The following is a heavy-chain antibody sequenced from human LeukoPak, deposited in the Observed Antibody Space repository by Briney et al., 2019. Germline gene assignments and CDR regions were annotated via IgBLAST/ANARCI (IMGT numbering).Heavy chain of an antibody. CDR2: ISSSGSTI. Sequence: GGSLTLSCAASGFTFSDYYMSWIRQAPGKGLEGVSYISSSGSTIYYADSVKGRFTISRGNDKNSLYLQMTSLRAEDTAVYYCARTSQDDAFDIRGQGTMVTVSS. J-gene: IGHJ3*02. CDR3: ARTSQDDAFDI. CDR1: GFTFSDYY. V-gene: IGHV3-11*04.